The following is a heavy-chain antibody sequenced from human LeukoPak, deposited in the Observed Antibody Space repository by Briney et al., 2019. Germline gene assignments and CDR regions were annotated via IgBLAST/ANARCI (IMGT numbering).Heavy chain of an antibody. V-gene: IGHV3-23*01. D-gene: IGHD2-15*01. CDR2: INGGGNTT. CDR3: TKELHVAVAVADYYYFYMDV. CDR1: GFAFSSFA. Sequence: GGSLRLSCAASGFAFSSFAMGWVRQSPGKGLEWLSTINGGGNTTFYSDSVKGRFTISRDNSKNTLYLHMDSLRPDDAAIYYCTKELHVAVAVADYYYFYMDVWGRGTAVTVSS. J-gene: IGHJ6*03.